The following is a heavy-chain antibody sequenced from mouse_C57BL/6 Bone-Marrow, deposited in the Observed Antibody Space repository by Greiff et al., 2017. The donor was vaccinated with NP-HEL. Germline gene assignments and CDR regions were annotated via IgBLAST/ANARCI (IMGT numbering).Heavy chain of an antibody. J-gene: IGHJ3*01. Sequence: EVKLVESGEGLVKPGGSLKLSCAASGFTFSSYAMSWVRQTPEKRLEWVAYISSGGDYIYYADTVKGRFTISRDNARNPLYLQMSSLKSEDTAMYYCTRGDWAWFAYWGQGTLVTVSA. CDR1: GFTFSSYA. CDR3: TRGDWAWFAY. V-gene: IGHV5S21*01. CDR2: ISSGGDYI.